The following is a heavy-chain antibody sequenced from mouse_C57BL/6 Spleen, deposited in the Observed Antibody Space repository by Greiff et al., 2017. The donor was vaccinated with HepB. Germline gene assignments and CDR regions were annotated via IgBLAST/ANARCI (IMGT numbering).Heavy chain of an antibody. CDR1: GFSLTSYG. Sequence: VQLQQSGPGLVQPSQSLSITCTVSGFSLTSYGVHWVRQSPGKGLEWLGVIWSGGSTDYNAAFISRLSISKDNSKSQVFLKMNSLQVDDTAIYYCARRNYGSFYAMDYWGQGTSVTVSS. V-gene: IGHV2-2*01. CDR2: IWSGGST. CDR3: ARRNYGSFYAMDY. D-gene: IGHD1-1*01. J-gene: IGHJ4*01.